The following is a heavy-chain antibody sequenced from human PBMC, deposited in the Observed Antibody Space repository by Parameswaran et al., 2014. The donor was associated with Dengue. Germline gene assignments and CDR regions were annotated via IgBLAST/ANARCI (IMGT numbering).Heavy chain of an antibody. J-gene: IGHJ4*02. CDR3: ATGITIFGVARPTHY. CDR2: FDPEDGET. V-gene: IGHV1-24*01. D-gene: IGHD3-3*01. Sequence: WVRQAPGQGLEWMGSFDPEDGETIYAQKFHGRVTMTEDTSTDTCYMELSSLRSEDTAVYYCATGITIFGVARPTHYWGQGTLVTVSS.